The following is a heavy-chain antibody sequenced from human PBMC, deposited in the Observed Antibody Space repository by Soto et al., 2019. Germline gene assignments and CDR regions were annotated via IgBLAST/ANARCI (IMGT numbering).Heavy chain of an antibody. CDR3: STEYTVLIPPGS. V-gene: IGHV3-15*05. CDR1: GFTFSNAW. D-gene: IGHD3-10*01. J-gene: IGHJ5*02. Sequence: GSLSRSCAASGFTFSNAWINWVRQGPGRGLEWVGRIKSKIDGGTTDYAAPVKGRFTISRDDSKNTLYLQMNSLKTEDTAVYYCSTEYTVLIPPGSWGRGTLVTVSS. CDR2: IKSKIDGGTT.